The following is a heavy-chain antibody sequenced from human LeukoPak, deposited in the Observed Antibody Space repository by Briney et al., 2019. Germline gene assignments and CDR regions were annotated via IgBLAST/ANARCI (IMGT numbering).Heavy chain of an antibody. CDR3: ARVYGVPPRAGYYYGMDA. CDR2: IYYSGST. Sequence: SETLSLTCTVSGGSISSYYWSWIRQPPGKGLEWIGYIYYSGSTNYNPSLKSRVTISVDTSKNQFSLKLSSVTAADTAVYYCARVYGVPPRAGYYYGMDAWGQGTTVTVSS. V-gene: IGHV4-59*01. D-gene: IGHD3-3*01. CDR1: GGSISSYY. J-gene: IGHJ6*02.